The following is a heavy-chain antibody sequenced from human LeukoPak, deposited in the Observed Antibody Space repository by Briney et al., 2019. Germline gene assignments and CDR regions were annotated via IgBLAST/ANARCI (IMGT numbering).Heavy chain of an antibody. CDR1: GFTFSSYG. CDR2: ISYDGSNK. Sequence: AGGSLRLSCAASGFTFSSYGMHWVRQAPGKGLEWVAVISYDGSNKYYADSVKGRFTISRDNSKNTLYLQMNSLRAEDTAVYYCARAILSGYPDSWGQGTLVTVSS. J-gene: IGHJ4*02. V-gene: IGHV3-30*03. D-gene: IGHD3-3*01. CDR3: ARAILSGYPDS.